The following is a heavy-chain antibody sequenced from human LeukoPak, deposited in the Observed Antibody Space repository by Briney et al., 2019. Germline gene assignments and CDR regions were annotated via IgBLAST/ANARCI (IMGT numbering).Heavy chain of an antibody. J-gene: IGHJ6*03. CDR2: IKSKTDGGTT. CDR3: TTDRRGYSYGSYYYYYYMDV. CDR1: GFTFSNAW. Sequence: GGSLRLSCAASGFTFSNAWMSWVRQAPGKRLEWVGRIKSKTDGGTTDYAAPVKGRFTISRDDSKNTLYLQMNSLETEDTAVYYCTTDRRGYSYGSYYYYYYMDVWGKGTTVTVSS. D-gene: IGHD5-18*01. V-gene: IGHV3-15*01.